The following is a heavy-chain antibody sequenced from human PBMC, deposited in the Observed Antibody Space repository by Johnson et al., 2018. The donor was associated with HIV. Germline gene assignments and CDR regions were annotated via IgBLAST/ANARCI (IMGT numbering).Heavy chain of an antibody. CDR1: GFTVSSNY. Sequence: VQLVESGGGVVQHGRSLRLSCAASGFTVSSNYMSWVRQAPGKGLEWVSAISGSGGSTYYADSVKGRFTISRDNSKNTLYLQMNSLRAEDTAVYYCTTDQAGDYVWGSYRYAFDMWGQGTMVTVSS. CDR3: TTDQAGDYVWGSYRYAFDM. J-gene: IGHJ3*02. V-gene: IGHV3-23*04. CDR2: ISGSGGST. D-gene: IGHD3-16*02.